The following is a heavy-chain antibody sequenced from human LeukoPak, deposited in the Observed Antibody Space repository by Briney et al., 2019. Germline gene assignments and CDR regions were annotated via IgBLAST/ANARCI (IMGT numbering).Heavy chain of an antibody. CDR2: INSDGSST. V-gene: IGHV3-74*01. CDR1: GFTFSSYW. J-gene: IGHJ4*02. D-gene: IGHD4-17*01. CDR3: ARALSDYDFDY. Sequence: GGSLRLSCVASGFTFSSYWMHWVRQAPGKGLVWVSRINSDGSSTSYADSVKGRFTISRDNAKNTLYLQMNSLRAEDTAVYYCARALSDYDFDYWGQGTLVTVSS.